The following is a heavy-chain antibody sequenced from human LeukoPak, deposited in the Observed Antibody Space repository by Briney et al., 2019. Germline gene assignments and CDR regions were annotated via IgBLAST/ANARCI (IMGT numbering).Heavy chain of an antibody. D-gene: IGHD3-9*01. J-gene: IGHJ4*02. CDR3: AKDSLTGTGPYYFDC. CDR2: IRYDGINK. CDR1: GFTFSSYG. V-gene: IGHV3-30*02. Sequence: GGSLRLSCATSGFTFSSYGMYWVRQAPGKGLEWLAFIRYDGINKYYADSVKGRFTISRDNSKNTLYLQMNGLRAEDTAVYYCAKDSLTGTGPYYFDCWGQGTLVTVSS.